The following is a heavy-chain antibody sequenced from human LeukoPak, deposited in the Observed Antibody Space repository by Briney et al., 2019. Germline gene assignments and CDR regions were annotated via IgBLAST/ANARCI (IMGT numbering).Heavy chain of an antibody. V-gene: IGHV3-30*03. CDR2: ISYDGIKK. CDR3: ARRLVHFYCYGMDV. Sequence: GGSLRLSCAASGFTFSSYDMHWVRQAPGKGLEWVALISYDGIKKYYGDSVKGRFTISRDDPQNTLYLQMNSLRAEDTAVYYCARRLVHFYCYGMDVWGQGTTVTVSS. J-gene: IGHJ6*02. CDR1: GFTFSSYD. D-gene: IGHD6-19*01.